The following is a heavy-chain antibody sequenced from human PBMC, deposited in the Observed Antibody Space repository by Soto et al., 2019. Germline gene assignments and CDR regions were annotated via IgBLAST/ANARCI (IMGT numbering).Heavy chain of an antibody. D-gene: IGHD1-26*01. J-gene: IGHJ5*02. CDR2: FDPEDGET. CDR1: GFTLTELS. V-gene: IGHV1-24*01. Sequence: ASVKVSCKVSGFTLTELSMHWVRQAPGKGLEWMGGFDPEDGETIYAQKFQDRVTMTEDTSTDTAYMELSSLRSEDTAVYYCATESIVGATRRFDPWGQGTLVTVSS. CDR3: ATESIVGATRRFDP.